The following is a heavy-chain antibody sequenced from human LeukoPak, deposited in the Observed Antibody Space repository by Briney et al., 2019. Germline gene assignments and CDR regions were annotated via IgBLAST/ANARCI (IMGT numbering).Heavy chain of an antibody. CDR3: ARRAGEYSHPYDY. J-gene: IGHJ4*02. V-gene: IGHV3-53*01. CDR1: GFTVSSNS. CDR2: IYSGGNT. Sequence: GGSLRLSCTVSGFTVSSNSMSWVRQAPGKGLEWVSFIYSGGNTHYSDSVKGRFTISRDNSKNSLYLQMNSLRAEDTAVYYCARRAGEYSHPYDYWGQGTLVTVSS. D-gene: IGHD4-17*01.